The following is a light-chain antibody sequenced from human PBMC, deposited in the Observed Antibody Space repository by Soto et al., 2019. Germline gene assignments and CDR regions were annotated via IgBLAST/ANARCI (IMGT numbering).Light chain of an antibody. CDR2: AAS. J-gene: IGKJ5*01. CDR1: QSITNF. V-gene: IGKV1-39*01. Sequence: DILMTESASSLPASLGDRVPTSCRASQSITNFLNWYQHKPRKAPNVLIYAASSLQSGVQSMFSGSGSGTDFTLTIRSMQPEDFATYYCKQSYSTPTFGQGTRLEIK. CDR3: KQSYSTPT.